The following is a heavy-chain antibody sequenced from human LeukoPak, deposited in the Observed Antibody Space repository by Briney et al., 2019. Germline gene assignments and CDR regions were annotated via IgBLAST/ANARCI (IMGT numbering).Heavy chain of an antibody. CDR1: GSTFSSYG. J-gene: IGHJ6*02. V-gene: IGHV3-33*01. CDR2: IWYDGSNK. CDR3: ARDMTRYYGMDV. Sequence: GGSLRLSCAASGSTFSSYGMHWVRQAPGKGLEWVAVIWYDGSNKYYADSVKGRFTISRDNSKNTLYLQMNSLRAEDTAVYYCARDMTRYYGMDVWGQGTTVTVSS. D-gene: IGHD2-21*02.